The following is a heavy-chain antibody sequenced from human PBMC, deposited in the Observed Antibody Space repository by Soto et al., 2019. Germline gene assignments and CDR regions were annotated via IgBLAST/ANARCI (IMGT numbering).Heavy chain of an antibody. V-gene: IGHV4-34*01. CDR1: GGSFSGYY. CDR3: ARKQQLDA. CDR2: INHSGST. D-gene: IGHD6-13*01. J-gene: IGHJ4*02. Sequence: SETLSLTCAVYGGSFSGYYWSWIRQPPGKGLEWIGEINHSGSTNYNPSLKSRVTISVDTSKNQFSLKLSSVTAADTAVYYCARKQQLDAWGQGTLVTVSS.